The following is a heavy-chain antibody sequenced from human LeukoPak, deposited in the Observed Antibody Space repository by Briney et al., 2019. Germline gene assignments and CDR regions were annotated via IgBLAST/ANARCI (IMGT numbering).Heavy chain of an antibody. CDR2: IFYSGST. CDR3: ARYNGGNYDFDY. V-gene: IGHV4-59*08. Sequence: SETLSLTCTVSGDSFSSYYWSWIQQPPGKGLEWIGYIFYSGSTNYNPSLKSRVTISVDTSKNQFSLKLSSVTAADTAVYYCARYNGGNYDFDYWGQGTLVTVSS. J-gene: IGHJ4*02. CDR1: GDSFSSYY. D-gene: IGHD4-23*01.